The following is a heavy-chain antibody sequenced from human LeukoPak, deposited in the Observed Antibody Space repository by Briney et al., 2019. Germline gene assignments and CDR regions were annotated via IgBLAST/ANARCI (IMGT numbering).Heavy chain of an antibody. CDR1: GYRFTGYY. D-gene: IGHD3-10*01. Sequence: ASVKVSCKASGYRFTGYYIHWVRQAPGQGLEWMGWINPNNGGTNYAQKFQGRVTMARDTSITTTYMELSSLRSDDTAVYYCARDSGDYYGSGSRFDPWGQGTRVTVSS. V-gene: IGHV1-2*02. J-gene: IGHJ5*02. CDR3: ARDSGDYYGSGSRFDP. CDR2: INPNNGGT.